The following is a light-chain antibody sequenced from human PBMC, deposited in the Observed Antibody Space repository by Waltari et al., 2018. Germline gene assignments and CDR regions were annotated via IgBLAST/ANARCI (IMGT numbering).Light chain of an antibody. Sequence: DIQMTQSPSTLSASVGDRVIITCRASQSISSWLAWYQQKPGKAPKLLIYKASSLESGVPSRFSGSGSVTEFTLTISSLQPDDFATYYCQQYNSYSTFGQGTKVEI. CDR3: QQYNSYST. CDR2: KAS. J-gene: IGKJ1*01. CDR1: QSISSW. V-gene: IGKV1-5*03.